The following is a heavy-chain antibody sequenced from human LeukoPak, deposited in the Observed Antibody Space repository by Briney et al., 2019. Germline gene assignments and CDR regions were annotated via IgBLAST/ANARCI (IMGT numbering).Heavy chain of an antibody. V-gene: IGHV3-23*01. CDR1: GFTFSSFA. CDR3: ANEQATGYFHH. Sequence: GGSLRLSCAVSGFTFSSFAMSWVRQAPGKGLEWVSGISGSGNYTYYADSVKGRFTISRDNSENTLYLQMNSLRAEDTAVYYCANEQATGYFHHWGQGTLVTVSA. J-gene: IGHJ1*01. CDR2: ISGSGNYT.